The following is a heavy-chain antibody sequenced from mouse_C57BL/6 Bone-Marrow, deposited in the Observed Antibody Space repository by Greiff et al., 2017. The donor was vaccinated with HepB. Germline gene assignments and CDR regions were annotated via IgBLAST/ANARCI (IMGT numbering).Heavy chain of an antibody. D-gene: IGHD2-1*01. CDR1: GFTFSSYA. V-gene: IGHV5-4*01. J-gene: IGHJ4*01. CDR2: ISDGGSYT. Sequence: EVQLQESGGGLVKPGGSLKLSCAASGFTFSSYAMSWVRQTPEKRLEWVATISDGGSYTYYPDNVKGRFTISRDNAKNNLYLQMSHLKSEDTAMYYCARTLYGKDYAMDYWGQGTSVTVSS. CDR3: ARTLYGKDYAMDY.